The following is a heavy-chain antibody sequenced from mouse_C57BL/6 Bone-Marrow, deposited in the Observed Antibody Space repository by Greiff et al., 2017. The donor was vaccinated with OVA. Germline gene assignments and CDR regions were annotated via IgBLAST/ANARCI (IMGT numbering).Heavy chain of an antibody. J-gene: IGHJ4*01. Sequence: VKLQESGAELARPGASVKLSCKASGYTFTSYGISWVKQRTGQGLEWIGEIYPRSGNTYYNEKFKGKATLTADKSSSTAYMELRSLTSEDSAVYVCAREGSITTVYYAMDYWGQGTSVTVSS. CDR2: IYPRSGNT. D-gene: IGHD1-1*01. CDR1: GYTFTSYG. CDR3: AREGSITTVYYAMDY. V-gene: IGHV1-81*01.